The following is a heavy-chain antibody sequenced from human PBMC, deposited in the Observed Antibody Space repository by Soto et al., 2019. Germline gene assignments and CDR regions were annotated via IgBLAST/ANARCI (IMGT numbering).Heavy chain of an antibody. D-gene: IGHD2-15*01. Sequence: EVQVLESGGGLVQPGGSLRLSCEGSGFTVSSHAMTWIRQAPGKGPEWVSTVTADGGTYYADSVKGRFAMSRDTSENTRDLQMNSLGAEDTAAYYCAPHVSCSGGSCQYDAFAIRGQGTMVTVSS. CDR3: APHVSCSGGSCQYDAFAI. V-gene: IGHV3-23*01. J-gene: IGHJ3*02. CDR2: VTADGGT. CDR1: GFTVSSHA.